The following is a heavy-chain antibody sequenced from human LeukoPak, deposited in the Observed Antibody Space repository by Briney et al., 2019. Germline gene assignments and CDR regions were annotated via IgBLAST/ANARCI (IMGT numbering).Heavy chain of an antibody. CDR2: ISGGGDST. CDR1: GFTFSSYA. V-gene: IGHV3-23*01. J-gene: IGHJ4*02. CDR3: AKGDGRACSIWYW. D-gene: IGHD2-2*01. Sequence: GGSLRLSCAASGFTFSSYAMSWVRQAPGKGLEWVSEISGGGDSTYYADSVKGRFTISRDSSKSTLYLQINSVRVDDTEVYYCAKGDGRACSIWYWGGQGSLVTVYS.